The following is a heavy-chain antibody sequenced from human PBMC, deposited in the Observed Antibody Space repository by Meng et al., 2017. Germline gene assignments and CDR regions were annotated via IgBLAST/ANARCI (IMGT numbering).Heavy chain of an antibody. D-gene: IGHD6-19*01. CDR1: GFTFDDYT. Sequence: GESLKISCAASGFTFDDYTMHWVRQAPGKGLEWVGFIRSKAYGGTTEYAASVKGRFTISRDDSKSIAYLQMNSLKTEDTAVYYCTRGEEQWLVLYYFDYWGQGTLVTVSS. CDR2: IRSKAYGGTT. V-gene: IGHV3-49*04. J-gene: IGHJ4*02. CDR3: TRGEEQWLVLYYFDY.